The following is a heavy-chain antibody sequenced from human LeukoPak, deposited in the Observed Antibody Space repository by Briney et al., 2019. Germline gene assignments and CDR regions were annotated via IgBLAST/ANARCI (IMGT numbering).Heavy chain of an antibody. J-gene: IGHJ5*02. D-gene: IGHD2-2*01. CDR1: GGFFSGYY. V-gene: IGHV4-34*01. CDR2: INHSGNT. CDR3: ARGLVVVPAAKRGHWFDT. Sequence: SETLSLTCAVYGGFFSGYYWSWIRQPPGKGLEWIGEINHSGNTNYNPSLKSRVTISVDTSKNQFSLKLSSVTAADTAVYYCARGLVVVPAAKRGHWFDTWGQGTLVTVSS.